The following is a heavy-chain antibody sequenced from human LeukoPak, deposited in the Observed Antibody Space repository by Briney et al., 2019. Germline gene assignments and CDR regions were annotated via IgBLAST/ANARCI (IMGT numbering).Heavy chain of an antibody. CDR3: ARDQNYYDSSGYYDY. J-gene: IGHJ4*02. D-gene: IGHD3-22*01. CDR2: IYYSGST. Sequence: SETLSLTRTVSGGSISSYYWSWIRQPPGKGLEWMGYIYYSGSTNYNPSLKSRVTISVDTSKNQFSLKLSSVTAADTAVYYCARDQNYYDSSGYYDYWGQGTLVTVSS. CDR1: GGSISSYY. V-gene: IGHV4-59*01.